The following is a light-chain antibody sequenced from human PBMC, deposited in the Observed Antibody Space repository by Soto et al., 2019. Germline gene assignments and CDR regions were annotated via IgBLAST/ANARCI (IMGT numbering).Light chain of an antibody. CDR1: QSVSSY. V-gene: IGKV3-11*01. Sequence: EIVLTQSPAALSVSPGERATLSCRASQSVSSYLAWYQQKPGQAPRLLIYDASNRATGIPARFSGSGSGTDFTLTISSLEPEDFAVYYCQQRSNWPPIPFGQGTRLET. CDR2: DAS. CDR3: QQRSNWPPIP. J-gene: IGKJ5*01.